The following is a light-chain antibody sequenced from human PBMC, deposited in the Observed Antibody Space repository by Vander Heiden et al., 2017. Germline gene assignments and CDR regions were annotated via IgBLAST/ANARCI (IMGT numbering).Light chain of an antibody. Sequence: QSLLTQPPSVSGAPVPSVTISGTGSSSHIGAGYDVHWYQQRPGTAPKLLIYGNSNRPSGVPDRFSGSKSGTAASLAITGLQAEDEADYYCQSYDSSLSGVVFGGGTKLTVL. V-gene: IGLV1-40*01. J-gene: IGLJ2*01. CDR2: GNS. CDR1: SSHIGAGYD. CDR3: QSYDSSLSGVV.